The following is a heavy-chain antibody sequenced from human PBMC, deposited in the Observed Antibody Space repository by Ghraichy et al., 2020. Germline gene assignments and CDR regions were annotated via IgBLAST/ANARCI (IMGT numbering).Heavy chain of an antibody. Sequence: SLNISCAASGFTFDDYAMHWVRQAPGKGLEWVSGISWNSGSIGYADSVKGRFTISRDNAKNSLYLQMNSLRAEDTALYYCAKATGTRVFDYWGQGTLVTVSS. CDR1: GFTFDDYA. D-gene: IGHD1-7*01. CDR3: AKATGTRVFDY. V-gene: IGHV3-9*01. CDR2: ISWNSGSI. J-gene: IGHJ4*02.